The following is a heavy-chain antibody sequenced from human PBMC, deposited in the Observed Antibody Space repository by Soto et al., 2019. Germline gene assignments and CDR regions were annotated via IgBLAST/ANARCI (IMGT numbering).Heavy chain of an antibody. V-gene: IGHV3-30-3*01. J-gene: IGHJ4*02. D-gene: IGHD6-19*01. CDR2: ISYDGSNK. CDR1: GFTFSSYA. Sequence: GGSLRLSCAASGFTFSSYAMHWVHQAPGKGLEWVAVISYDGSNKYYADSVKGRFTISRDNSKNTLYLQMNSLRAEDTAVYYCASGPHSSGWYYPRRLDYWGQGTLVTVSS. CDR3: ASGPHSSGWYYPRRLDY.